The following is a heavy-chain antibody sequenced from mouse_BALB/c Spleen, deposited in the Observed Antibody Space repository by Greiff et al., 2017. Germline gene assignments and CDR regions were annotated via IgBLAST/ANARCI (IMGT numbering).Heavy chain of an antibody. CDR1: GFTFTDYY. CDR3: ARGGNYVHYYAMDY. CDR2: IRNKANGYTT. D-gene: IGHD2-1*01. Sequence: EVKLMESGGGLVQPGGSLRLSCATSGFTFTDYYMSWVRQPPGKALEWLGFIRNKANGYTTEYSVSVKGRFTISRANSQSILYLQMNTLRAEDSATYYCARGGNYVHYYAMDYWGQGTSVTVSA. J-gene: IGHJ4*01. V-gene: IGHV7-3*02.